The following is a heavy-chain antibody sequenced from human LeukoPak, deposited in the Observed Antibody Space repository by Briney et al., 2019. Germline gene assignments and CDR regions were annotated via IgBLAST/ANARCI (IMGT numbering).Heavy chain of an antibody. V-gene: IGHV3-23*01. CDR2: ISGSGGTT. J-gene: IGHJ4*02. CDR1: GFTFSSYE. CDR3: AKGSGYPYYFDY. Sequence: PGGSLRLSCAASGFTFSSYEMNWVRQAPGKGLEWVSSISGSGGTTYYADSVKGRFTISRDNSKNTLYLQLNNLRAEDTAVYYCAKGSGYPYYFDYWGQGTLVTVSS. D-gene: IGHD3-16*01.